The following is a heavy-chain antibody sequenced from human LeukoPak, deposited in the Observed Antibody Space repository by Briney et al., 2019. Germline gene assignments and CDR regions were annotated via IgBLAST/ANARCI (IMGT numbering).Heavy chain of an antibody. CDR1: GGTFSSYA. J-gene: IGHJ3*02. D-gene: IGHD6-6*01. V-gene: IGHV1-69*06. CDR3: ARVRIAARKLAAFDI. CDR2: IIPIFGTA. Sequence: ASVKVSCKASGGTFSSYAISWVRQAPGQGVEWMGGIIPIFGTANYAQKFQGRVTITADKSTSTAYMELSSLRSEDTAVYYCARVRIAARKLAAFDIWGQGTMVTVSS.